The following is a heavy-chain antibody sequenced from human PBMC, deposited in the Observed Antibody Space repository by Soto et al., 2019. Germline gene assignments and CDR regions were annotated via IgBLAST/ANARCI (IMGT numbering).Heavy chain of an antibody. V-gene: IGHV4-4*02. CDR2: IYHTGST. CDR3: AGAHLTVHDAFDV. D-gene: IGHD4-4*01. Sequence: SETLSLTCTISVVSISSDNRWNWVRQPPGKGLEWIGEIYHTGSTIYNPSLKSRVAISVDKSQSQFSLMLLSVTAADTAIYYCAGAHLTVHDAFDVWGPG. J-gene: IGHJ3*01. CDR1: VVSISSDNR.